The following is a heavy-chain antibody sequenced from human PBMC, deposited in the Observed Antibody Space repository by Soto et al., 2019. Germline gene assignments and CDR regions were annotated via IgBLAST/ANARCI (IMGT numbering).Heavy chain of an antibody. V-gene: IGHV3-53*01. Sequence: PGGSLRLSCAASGFTVSSNYMSWVRQAPGKGLEWVSVIYSGGSTYYADSVKGRFTISRDNSKNTLYLQMNSLRAEDTAVYYCAREYGSSRGPTFDYWGQGTLVTVSS. D-gene: IGHD6-13*01. CDR1: GFTVSSNY. J-gene: IGHJ4*02. CDR3: AREYGSSRGPTFDY. CDR2: IYSGGST.